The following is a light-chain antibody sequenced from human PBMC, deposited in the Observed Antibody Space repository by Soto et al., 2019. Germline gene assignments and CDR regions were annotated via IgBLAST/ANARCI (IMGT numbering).Light chain of an antibody. Sequence: EIVLTHSPCTLSLSPVGRATLSCWASQSISSSFLALYQQKPRQAHRLLISGAPSRATGIPARFSGTGSETDFTLTISRLEPEDFAVYYCQQYDNSPITFGQGTRLEI. V-gene: IGKV3-20*01. CDR3: QQYDNSPIT. CDR2: GAP. J-gene: IGKJ5*01. CDR1: QSISSSF.